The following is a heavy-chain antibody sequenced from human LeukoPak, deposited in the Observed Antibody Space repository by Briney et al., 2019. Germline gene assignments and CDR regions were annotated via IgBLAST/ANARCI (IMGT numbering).Heavy chain of an antibody. CDR2: INPNSGGT. D-gene: IGHD3-10*01. CDR1: GYTFTGYY. Sequence: GASVKVSCKASGYTFTGYYMHWVRQAPGQGLEWMGWINPNSGGTNYAQKFQGRVTMTRDTSISAAYMELSRLRSDDTAVYYCARVSVEAMVRGGGEYYFDYWGQGTLVTVSS. V-gene: IGHV1-2*02. CDR3: ARVSVEAMVRGGGEYYFDY. J-gene: IGHJ4*02.